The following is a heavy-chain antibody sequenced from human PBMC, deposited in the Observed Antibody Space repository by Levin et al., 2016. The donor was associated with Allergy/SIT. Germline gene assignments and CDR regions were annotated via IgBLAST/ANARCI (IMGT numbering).Heavy chain of an antibody. CDR3: ARYSGSYSRGLDY. Sequence: GESLKISCAASGFTFSDHYMDWARQAPGKGLEWLGRIRNKANSYNTEYAASVKGRFTISRDDSNNSLYLQMNSLESEDTAVYYCARYSGSYSRGLDYWGQGTLVTVSS. J-gene: IGHJ4*02. CDR1: GFTFSDHY. D-gene: IGHD1-26*01. V-gene: IGHV3-72*01. CDR2: IRNKANSYNT.